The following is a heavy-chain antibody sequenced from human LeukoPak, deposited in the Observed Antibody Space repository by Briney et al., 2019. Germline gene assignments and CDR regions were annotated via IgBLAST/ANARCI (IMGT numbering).Heavy chain of an antibody. CDR3: ARDLGRQLGVSLKKYGMDV. J-gene: IGHJ6*02. V-gene: IGHV3-21*01. Sequence: GGSLRLSCAASGFTFSSYSMNWVRQAPGKGLEWVSSISSSSSYIYYADSVKGRFTISRDNAKNSLYLQMNSLRAEDTAVYYCARDLGRQLGVSLKKYGMDVWGQGTTVTVSS. CDR1: GFTFSSYS. D-gene: IGHD3-3*01. CDR2: ISSSSSYI.